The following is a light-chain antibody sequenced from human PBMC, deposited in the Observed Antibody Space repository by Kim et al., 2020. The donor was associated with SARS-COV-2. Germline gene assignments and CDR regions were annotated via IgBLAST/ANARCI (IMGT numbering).Light chain of an antibody. CDR2: TTD. CDR3: AAWDDSLSAWV. Sequence: GQWVTITLSGVTSKIAKNYVSWYQQLPGTAPKLLIYTTDRRPSGVPDRFSGSKSGTSASLAISALRSEDEADYYCAAWDDSLSAWVFGGGTQLTVL. CDR1: TSKIAKNY. V-gene: IGLV1-47*01. J-gene: IGLJ3*02.